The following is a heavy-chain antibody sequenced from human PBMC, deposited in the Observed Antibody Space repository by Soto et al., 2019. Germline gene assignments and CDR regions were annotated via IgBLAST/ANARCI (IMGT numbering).Heavy chain of an antibody. Sequence: EVQLLESGGGLVQPGGSLRLSCAASGFTFSSYAMSWVRQAPGKGLEWVSAISGSGGSTYYADSVKGRFTISRDNSKNTLHLQMNSLRAEDTAVYYCAMNKNDAGGWLAPYYYYGMDVWGQGTTVTVSS. V-gene: IGHV3-23*01. CDR1: GFTFSSYA. D-gene: IGHD6-19*01. J-gene: IGHJ6*02. CDR2: ISGSGGST. CDR3: AMNKNDAGGWLAPYYYYGMDV.